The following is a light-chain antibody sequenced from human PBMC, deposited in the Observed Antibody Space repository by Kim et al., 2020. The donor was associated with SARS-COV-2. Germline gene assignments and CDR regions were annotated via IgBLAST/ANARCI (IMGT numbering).Light chain of an antibody. J-gene: IGKJ2*01. Sequence: EIVMTQSPATLSVSPGERATLSCTSSQSVTTDLSWYQHKPGQAPRRLISDASARATGLPVRFSGSGSGTEFTLTITSLQSEDFAVYFGQQYNKWADTFGQGTKLEI. V-gene: IGKV3-15*01. CDR2: DAS. CDR1: QSVTTD. CDR3: QQYNKWADT.